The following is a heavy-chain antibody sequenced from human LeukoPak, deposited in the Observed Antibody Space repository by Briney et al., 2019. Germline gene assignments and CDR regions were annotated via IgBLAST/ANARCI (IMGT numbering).Heavy chain of an antibody. CDR1: GYNFTSYW. CDR3: ARQPRRPYYYYYGVDV. Sequence: GASLKISCKGSGYNFTSYWIGWVRQMPGKGLEWMGIIYPGDSDTRYSPSFQGQVTISADKSISTAYLQWSSLKASDTAMYYCARQPRRPYYYYYGVDVWGQGTTVTVSS. V-gene: IGHV5-51*01. CDR2: IYPGDSDT. J-gene: IGHJ6*02.